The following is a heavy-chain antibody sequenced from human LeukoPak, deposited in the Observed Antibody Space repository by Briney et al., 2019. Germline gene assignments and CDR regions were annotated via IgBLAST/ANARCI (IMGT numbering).Heavy chain of an antibody. CDR1: GGSISSGDYY. CDR2: IYSSGST. CDR3: ARSSRTYDSSGYHALLDY. V-gene: IGHV4-30-4*01. Sequence: SQTLSLTCTVSGGSISSGDYYWSWIRQPPGKGLEWIGYIYSSGSTYYNPSLKSRVTISVDTSKKQFSLKLSSVTAADTAVYYCARSSRTYDSSGYHALLDYWGQGTLVTVSS. D-gene: IGHD3-22*01. J-gene: IGHJ4*02.